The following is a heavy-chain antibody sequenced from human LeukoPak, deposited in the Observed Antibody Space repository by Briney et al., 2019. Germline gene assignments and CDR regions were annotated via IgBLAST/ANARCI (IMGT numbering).Heavy chain of an antibody. J-gene: IGHJ4*02. D-gene: IGHD3-9*01. CDR3: ARERPDLYYDILTGFYDH. CDR2: IIPIFGTA. CDR1: GGTFSSYA. Sequence: SMKVSCKASGGTFSSYAISWVRQAPGQGLEWMGGIIPIFGTANYAQKFQGRVTITTDESTSTAYMELSSLRSEDTAVYYCARERPDLYYDILTGFYDHWGQGTLVTVSS. V-gene: IGHV1-69*05.